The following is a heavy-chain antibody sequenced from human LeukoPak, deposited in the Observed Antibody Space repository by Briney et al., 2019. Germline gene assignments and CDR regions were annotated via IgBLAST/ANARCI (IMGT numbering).Heavy chain of an antibody. J-gene: IGHJ4*02. V-gene: IGHV1-2*02. Sequence: ASVKVSCKASGYTFTGYYMHWVRQAPGQGLEWMGWINPNSGGTNYAQKFQGRVTMTRDTSIGTAYMELSRLRSDDTAVYYCARCPRRGQQWPIQYFDYWGQGTLVTVSS. CDR3: ARCPRRGQQWPIQYFDY. CDR1: GYTFTGYY. D-gene: IGHD6-19*01. CDR2: INPNSGGT.